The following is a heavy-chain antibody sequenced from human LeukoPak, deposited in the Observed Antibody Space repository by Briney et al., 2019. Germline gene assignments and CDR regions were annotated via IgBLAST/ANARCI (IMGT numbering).Heavy chain of an antibody. V-gene: IGHV3-21*01. CDR2: ISSSSSYI. Sequence: PGGSLRLSCAASGFTFSSYSMNWVRQAPGKGLEWVSSISSSSSYIYYADSVKGRFTISRDNAKNSLYLRMNSLRAEDTAVYYCARSGGSYLAFDYWGQGTLVTVSS. CDR3: ARSGGSYLAFDY. J-gene: IGHJ4*02. CDR1: GFTFSSYS. D-gene: IGHD1-26*01.